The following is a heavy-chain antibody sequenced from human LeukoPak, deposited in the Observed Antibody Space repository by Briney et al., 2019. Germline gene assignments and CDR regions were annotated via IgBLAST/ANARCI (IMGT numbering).Heavy chain of an antibody. CDR1: GGSISSYY. CDR3: ARLQSEVTFGGVIAQTIDY. Sequence: RASETLSLTCTVSGGSISSYYWSWIRQPPGKGLEWIGYIYYSGSTNYNPSLKSRVTISVDTSKNQFSLKLSSVTAADTAVYYCARLQSEVTFGGVIAQTIDYWGQGTLVTVSS. J-gene: IGHJ4*02. CDR2: IYYSGST. V-gene: IGHV4-59*08. D-gene: IGHD3-16*02.